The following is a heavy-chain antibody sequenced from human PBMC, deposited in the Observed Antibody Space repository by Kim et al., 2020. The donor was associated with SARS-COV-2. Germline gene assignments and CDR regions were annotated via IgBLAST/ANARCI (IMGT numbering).Heavy chain of an antibody. CDR2: IYYSGST. CDR1: GGSISSSSYY. D-gene: IGHD2-21*02. V-gene: IGHV4-39*01. J-gene: IGHJ3*02. CDR3: ARQPRIRHIVVVTAIRQGAFDI. Sequence: SETLSLTCTVSGGSISSSSYYWGWIRQPPGKGLEWIGSIYYSGSTYYNPSLKSRVTISVDTSKNQFSLKLSSVTAADTAVYYCARQPRIRHIVVVTAIRQGAFDIWGQGTMVTVSS.